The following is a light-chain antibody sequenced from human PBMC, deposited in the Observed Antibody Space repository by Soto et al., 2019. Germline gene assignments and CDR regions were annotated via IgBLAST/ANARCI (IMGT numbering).Light chain of an antibody. CDR2: AAS. V-gene: IGKV1-8*01. CDR3: QQYYSYPDT. CDR1: QGISSY. Sequence: AIRMTQSPSSFSASTGDRVTITCRASQGISSYLAWYQQKPGKAPKLLIYAASTLQSGVPSRFSGSGSGTDFTLTISCLQSEDFATYYCQQYYSYPDTFGQGTKLENK. J-gene: IGKJ2*01.